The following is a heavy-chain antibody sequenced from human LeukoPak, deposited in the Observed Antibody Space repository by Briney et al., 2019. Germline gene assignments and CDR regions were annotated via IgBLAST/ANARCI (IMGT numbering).Heavy chain of an antibody. CDR1: GYTFTNHA. J-gene: IGHJ4*02. CDR2: VSGYNGNT. V-gene: IGHV1-18*01. D-gene: IGHD4-17*01. CDR3: ARGVSVTTPYLDS. Sequence: ASVKVSCKASGYTFTNHAIHWVRRAPGQGLEWMGRVSGYNGNTKYPQKFQARVTMTTDTSTSTAYMELMSLRYDDSAVYYCARGVSVTTPYLDSWGQGTLVTVSS.